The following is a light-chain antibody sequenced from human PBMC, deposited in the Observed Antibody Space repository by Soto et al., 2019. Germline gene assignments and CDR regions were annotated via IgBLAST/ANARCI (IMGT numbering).Light chain of an antibody. J-gene: IGLJ1*01. Sequence: QSVLPQPPSVSGAPGQRITISCTGSSSNIGADFDVYWYQQLPGAAPKLLIYGNTIRPSGVPDRFSGSKSGNTASLTVSGLQAEDEADYYCSSYAGSSNVFGTGTKVTVL. V-gene: IGLV1-40*01. CDR2: GNT. CDR1: SSNIGADFD. CDR3: SSYAGSSNV.